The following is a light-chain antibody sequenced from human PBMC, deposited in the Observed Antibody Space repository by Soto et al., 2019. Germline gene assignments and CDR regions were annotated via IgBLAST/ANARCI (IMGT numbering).Light chain of an antibody. J-gene: IGLJ3*02. V-gene: IGLV2-14*03. CDR3: SSFTGRTTWV. CDR2: DVS. Sequence: QSALTQPASVSGSPGQSITISCTGTNSDVGGYDYVSWYQQHPGKAPKLLIYDVSKRPSGVSNRFSGSKSGNTASLTISCLLTEDEADYYCSSFTGRTTWVFGGGTKVTVL. CDR1: NSDVGGYDY.